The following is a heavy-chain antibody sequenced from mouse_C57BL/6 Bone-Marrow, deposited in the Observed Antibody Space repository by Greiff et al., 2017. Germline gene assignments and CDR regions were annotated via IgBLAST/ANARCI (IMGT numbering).Heavy chain of an antibody. V-gene: IGHV1-34*01. D-gene: IGHD1-1*01. CDR1: GYTFTDYY. J-gene: IGHJ3*01. CDR3: ARPYYYAKGPAD. CDR2: IYPNNGGH. Sequence: VQLKESGPELVKPGASVKMSCKASGYTFTDYYMHWVKQSHGKSLAWIGYIYPNNGGHGYNQKFKGKATLTVDTSSSTAYMALRSLTSEDAAFYDCARPYYYAKGPADWGQGTLVTVSA.